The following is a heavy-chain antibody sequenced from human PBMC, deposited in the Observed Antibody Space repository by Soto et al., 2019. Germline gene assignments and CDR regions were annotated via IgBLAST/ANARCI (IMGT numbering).Heavy chain of an antibody. V-gene: IGHV4-59*01. CDR2: IYYSGST. Sequence: KPSETLFLTCTVSGGSISSYYWSWIRQPPGKGLEWIGYIYYSGSTNYNPSLKSRVTISVDTSKNQFSLKLSSVTAADTAVYYCARGRGAPRAYYYDSSGYYYLDYWGQGTLVTVSS. J-gene: IGHJ4*02. CDR3: ARGRGAPRAYYYDSSGYYYLDY. D-gene: IGHD3-22*01. CDR1: GGSISSYY.